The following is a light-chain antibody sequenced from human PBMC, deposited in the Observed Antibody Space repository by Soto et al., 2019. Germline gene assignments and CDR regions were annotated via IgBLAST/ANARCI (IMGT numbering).Light chain of an antibody. CDR1: QSLVYSDGNTY. CDR2: RIS. Sequence: DVVMTQSPLSLPVTLGQPASISCMSSQSLVYSDGNTYLSWFQQRPGQSPRRLIYRISNRDSGVPDRFSGSGSGTDFTLKISRVEAEDVGVYYCMQGTSWPYTFGQGTKLEIK. CDR3: MQGTSWPYT. V-gene: IGKV2-30*01. J-gene: IGKJ2*01.